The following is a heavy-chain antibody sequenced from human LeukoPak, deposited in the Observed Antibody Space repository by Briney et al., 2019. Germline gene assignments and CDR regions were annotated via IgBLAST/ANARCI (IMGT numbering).Heavy chain of an antibody. Sequence: PGGSLRHCCGASGFTFSSYRLNWVGQAPGKGREWVSYISSSSSTIYYADSVKGRFTISRDNAKNSLYLQMNSLRAEDTAVYYCARVENTAHVYFHYWGQGTLVTVSS. CDR3: ARVENTAHVYFHY. CDR2: ISSSSSTI. CDR1: GFTFSSYR. V-gene: IGHV3-48*01. D-gene: IGHD1-1*01. J-gene: IGHJ4*02.